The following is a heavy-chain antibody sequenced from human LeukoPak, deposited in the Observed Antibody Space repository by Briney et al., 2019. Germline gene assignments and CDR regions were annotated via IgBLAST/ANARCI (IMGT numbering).Heavy chain of an antibody. V-gene: IGHV4-59*01. J-gene: IGHJ6*02. Sequence: SETLSLTCTVSGGSISSYYWSWIRQPPGKGLEWIGYIYYSGSTNYNPSLKSRVTISVDTSKNQFSLKLSSVAAADTAVYYCARVRAYSSSWYSRGYGMDVWGQGTTVTVSS. CDR1: GGSISSYY. CDR3: ARVRAYSSSWYSRGYGMDV. D-gene: IGHD6-13*01. CDR2: IYYSGST.